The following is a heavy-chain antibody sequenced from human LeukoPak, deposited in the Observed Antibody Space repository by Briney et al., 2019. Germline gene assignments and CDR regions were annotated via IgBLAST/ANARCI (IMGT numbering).Heavy chain of an antibody. CDR2: IYYSGST. J-gene: IGHJ4*02. Sequence: SETLSLTCTVSGGSISSGAYYWSWIRQHPGKGLEWIGYIYYSGSTYYNPSLRSRVTISVDTSKNQFSLKLSSVTAADTAVYYCARGGNSKASDYWGRGTLVTVSS. CDR1: GGSISSGAYY. CDR3: ARGGNSKASDY. D-gene: IGHD4-23*01. V-gene: IGHV4-31*03.